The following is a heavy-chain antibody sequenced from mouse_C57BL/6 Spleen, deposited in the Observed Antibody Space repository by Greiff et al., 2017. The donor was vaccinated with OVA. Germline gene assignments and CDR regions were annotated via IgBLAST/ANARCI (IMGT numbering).Heavy chain of an antibody. CDR1: GYTFTSYW. CDR3: AMWFYDGYFTWFAY. J-gene: IGHJ3*01. V-gene: IGHV1-74*01. Sequence: VQLQQPGAELVKPGASVKVSCKASGYTFTSYWMHWVKQRPGQGLEWIGRIHPSDSDTNYNQKFKGKATLTVDKSSSTAYMQLSSLTSEDSAVYSFAMWFYDGYFTWFAYWGQGTLVTVSA. D-gene: IGHD2-3*01. CDR2: IHPSDSDT.